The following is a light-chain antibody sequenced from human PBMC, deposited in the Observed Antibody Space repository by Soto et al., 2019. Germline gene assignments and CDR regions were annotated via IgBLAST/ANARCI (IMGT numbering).Light chain of an antibody. J-gene: IGKJ5*01. V-gene: IGKV1-33*01. Sequence: DIQMTQSPSSLSASVGDRVTITCQASQDIDKYINWYQQKPGKAPKLLIDDVTNLETGVPSRFSGSGSGTDFTFTIGSLQPEDIATYYCQQYYDLPITFGQGTRLEIK. CDR1: QDIDKY. CDR3: QQYYDLPIT. CDR2: DVT.